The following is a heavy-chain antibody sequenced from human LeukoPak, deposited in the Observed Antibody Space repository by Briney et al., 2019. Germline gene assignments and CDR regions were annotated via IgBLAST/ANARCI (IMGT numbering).Heavy chain of an antibody. J-gene: IGHJ4*02. CDR1: GFTVSSNY. D-gene: IGHD6-13*01. CDR3: AGYIAAADYYFDY. CDR2: IYSGGST. Sequence: GGSLRLSCAASGFTVSSNYMSWVRQAPGKGLEWVSVIYSGGSTYYADSVKGRFTISRDNSKNTLYLQMNNLRAEDTAVYYCAGYIAAADYYFDYWGQGTLVTVSS. V-gene: IGHV3-53*01.